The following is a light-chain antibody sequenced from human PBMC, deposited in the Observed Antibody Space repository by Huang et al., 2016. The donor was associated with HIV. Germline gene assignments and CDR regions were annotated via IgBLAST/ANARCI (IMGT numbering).Light chain of an antibody. CDR3: QQNYGRQST. Sequence: IVMTPSPESLAVSLGERASINCKSSQSLLYRYHNKNYFAWYQKKQGHPPTLLIYWASVRDVGVPERFGGGGSGTSFARTINSLQADDVAVYYCQQNYGRQSTFGQGAK. CDR2: WAS. J-gene: IGKJ3*01. CDR1: QSLLYRYHNKNY. V-gene: IGKV4-1*01.